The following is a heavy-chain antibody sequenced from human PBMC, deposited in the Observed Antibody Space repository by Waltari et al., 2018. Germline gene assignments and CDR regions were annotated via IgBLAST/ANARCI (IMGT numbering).Heavy chain of an antibody. J-gene: IGHJ2*01. D-gene: IGHD3-3*01. Sequence: QLQLQESGPGLVKPSETLSLTCTVSGGSISSSSYYWGWIRQPPGKGLEWIGSIYYSGSTYYNPSLKSRVTISVDTSKNHFSLKLSSVTAADTAVYYCARLNDFWSGYYLFGGDFDLWGRGTLVTVSS. CDR3: ARLNDFWSGYYLFGGDFDL. CDR2: IYYSGST. V-gene: IGHV4-39*01. CDR1: GGSISSSSYY.